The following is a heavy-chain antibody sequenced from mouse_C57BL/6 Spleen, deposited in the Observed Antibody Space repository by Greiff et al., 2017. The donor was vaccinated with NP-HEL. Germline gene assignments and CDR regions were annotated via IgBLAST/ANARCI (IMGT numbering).Heavy chain of an antibody. J-gene: IGHJ3*01. CDR3: ARSGGTGPWFAY. V-gene: IGHV1-69*01. CDR2: IDPSDSYT. D-gene: IGHD4-1*01. Sequence: VQLQQPGAELVMPGASVKLSCKASGYTFTSYWMHWVKQRPGQGLEWIGEIDPSDSYTNYNQKFKGKSTLTVDKSSSPAYMQLSSLTSEDSAVYYCARSGGTGPWFAYWGQGTLVTVSA. CDR1: GYTFTSYW.